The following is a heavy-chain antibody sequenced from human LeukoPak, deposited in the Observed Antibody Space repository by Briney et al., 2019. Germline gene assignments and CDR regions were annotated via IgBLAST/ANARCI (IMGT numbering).Heavy chain of an antibody. J-gene: IGHJ4*02. Sequence: PTETLSLTCTVSGGSISSYYWSWIRQPPGKGLEWIGYIYYSGSTNSNPSLKSRVTISVDTSKNQFSLKLSSVTAADTAVYYCARGSSSSNPRIDYWGQGTLVTVSS. CDR2: IYYSGST. V-gene: IGHV4-59*01. CDR1: GGSISSYY. D-gene: IGHD6-6*01. CDR3: ARGSSSSNPRIDY.